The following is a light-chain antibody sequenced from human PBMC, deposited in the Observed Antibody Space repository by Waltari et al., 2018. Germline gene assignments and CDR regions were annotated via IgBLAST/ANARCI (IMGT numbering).Light chain of an antibody. Sequence: SYELTQPPSVSVSPGQTASIPCSGDILGNKYASWYQQKPGQSPLLVIYQYTKRPSDIPERFSGSKSANAATLTITGTQAVDEADYYCQALGTGAWVFGGGTKLTVL. CDR2: QYT. V-gene: IGLV3-1*01. CDR3: QALGTGAWV. CDR1: ILGNKY. J-gene: IGLJ3*02.